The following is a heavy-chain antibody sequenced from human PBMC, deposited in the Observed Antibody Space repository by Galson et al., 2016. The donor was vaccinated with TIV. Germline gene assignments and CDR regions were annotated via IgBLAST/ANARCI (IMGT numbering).Heavy chain of an antibody. V-gene: IGHV3-53*01. CDR2: IYSGGST. Sequence: SLRLSCAASGFTVSTNYMTWFRQAPGKGLEWVSVIYSGGSTPYADSVKGRFTISIDTSKNTLSLQMNSLRADDTAAYYCATSISTSGAFDYWGQGTLVTVSA. J-gene: IGHJ4*02. CDR3: ATSISTSGAFDY. D-gene: IGHD5-12*01. CDR1: GFTVSTNY.